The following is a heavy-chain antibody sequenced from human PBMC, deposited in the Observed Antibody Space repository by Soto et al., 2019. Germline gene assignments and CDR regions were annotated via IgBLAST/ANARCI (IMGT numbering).Heavy chain of an antibody. CDR3: AREERIVKPIYYGMDV. V-gene: IGHV1-18*01. Sequence: GASVKVSCKASGYTFTSYGISWVRQAPGQGLEWMGWISAYNGNTNYAQKLQGRVTMTTDTSTSTAYMELRSLRSDDTAVYYCAREERIVKPIYYGMDVWGQGTSVTVAS. D-gene: IGHD1-26*01. J-gene: IGHJ6*02. CDR1: GYTFTSYG. CDR2: ISAYNGNT.